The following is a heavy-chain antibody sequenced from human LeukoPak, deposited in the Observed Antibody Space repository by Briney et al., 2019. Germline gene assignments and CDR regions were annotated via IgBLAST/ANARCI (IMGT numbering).Heavy chain of an antibody. Sequence: AIXGSGGSTYYADSVKGRFTISRDNSKNTLYLQMNSLRAEDTAVYYCAKDLLDSSSWYFGYFQHWGQGTLVTVSS. V-gene: IGHV3-23*01. D-gene: IGHD6-13*01. CDR2: IXGSGGST. J-gene: IGHJ1*01. CDR3: AKDLLDSSSWYFGYFQH.